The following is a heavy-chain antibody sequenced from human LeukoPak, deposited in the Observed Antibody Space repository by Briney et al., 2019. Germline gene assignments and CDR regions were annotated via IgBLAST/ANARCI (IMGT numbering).Heavy chain of an antibody. V-gene: IGHV3-74*01. CDR2: IKGDGSST. CDR1: GFTFSSHW. CDR3: TRVNSGYDFEGYFDY. D-gene: IGHD5-12*01. J-gene: IGHJ4*02. Sequence: PGGSLRLSCAASGFTFSSHWMHWVRQAPGKGLVWVSRIKGDGSSTSYADSVKGRLTISRDNAKNTVYLQMNSLRGEDTAVYYCTRVNSGYDFEGYFDYWGQGTLVTVSS.